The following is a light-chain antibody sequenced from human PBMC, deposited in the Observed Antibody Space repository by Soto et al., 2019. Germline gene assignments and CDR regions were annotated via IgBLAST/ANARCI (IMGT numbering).Light chain of an antibody. CDR3: QQRSNWPRT. CDR2: AAS. CDR1: QGIRND. Sequence: DIQMTQSPSSLSASVGDRVTITCRASQGIRNDLGWYQQKPGKAPKLLIYAASNRATGIPARFSGSGSGTDFTLTISSLEPEDFAVYYCQQRSNWPRTFGQGTKVDIK. J-gene: IGKJ1*01. V-gene: IGKV1-17*01.